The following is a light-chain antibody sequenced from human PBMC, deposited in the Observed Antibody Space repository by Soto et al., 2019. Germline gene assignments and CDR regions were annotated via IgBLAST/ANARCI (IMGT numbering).Light chain of an antibody. Sequence: QSALTQPASVSGSPGQSITISFTGTSSDVGGYNYVSWYQQHPGKAPKLMIYDVSNRPSGVSNRFSGSKSGNTASLTISGLKAEDEADYYCSSYTSSSSGVFGTGTKLTVL. CDR3: SSYTSSSSGV. J-gene: IGLJ1*01. CDR1: SSDVGGYNY. CDR2: DVS. V-gene: IGLV2-14*01.